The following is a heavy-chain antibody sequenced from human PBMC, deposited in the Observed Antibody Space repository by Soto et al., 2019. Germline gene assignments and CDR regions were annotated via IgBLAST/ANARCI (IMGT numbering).Heavy chain of an antibody. Sequence: SETLSLTSTVSGGSISSGDYYWSWIRQPPGKGLAWIGYIYYSGRTYYNPSLKSRVTISVDTSKNQFSLKLSSVTAADTAVYYCARGVVRGVTRYWYFDLWGRGTLVTVSS. CDR1: GGSISSGDYY. V-gene: IGHV4-30-4*01. CDR2: IYYSGRT. D-gene: IGHD3-10*01. CDR3: ARGVVRGVTRYWYFDL. J-gene: IGHJ2*01.